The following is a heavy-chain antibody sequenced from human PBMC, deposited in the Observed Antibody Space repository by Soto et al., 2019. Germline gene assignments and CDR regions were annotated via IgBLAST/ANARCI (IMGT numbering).Heavy chain of an antibody. V-gene: IGHV1-24*01. J-gene: IGHJ4*02. CDR2: FNPEDDET. D-gene: IGHD3-9*01. CDR3: ATDLIDFAHWDFDH. Sequence: KKTPASVKVSCKVSGYTLTELSMHWVRQVPGKGLEWMGGFNPEDDETIYAQKFQGRVTMTEDTSTDTAYMELSSLRSEDTALYYCATDLIDFAHWDFDHWGQGALVTVSS. CDR1: GYTLTELS.